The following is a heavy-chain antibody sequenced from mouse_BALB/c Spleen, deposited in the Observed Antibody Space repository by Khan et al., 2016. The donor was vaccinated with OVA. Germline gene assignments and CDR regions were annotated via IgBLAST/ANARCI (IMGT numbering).Heavy chain of an antibody. Sequence: VQLVESGPGLVVPSQSLSITCTVSGFSLTSYGVSWVRQSPGKGLEWLGVIWGDGSTNYHSTLISRLIISKDNSKSQVFLKLTGLQTDDTATYYCAKFTPDYYSMDYWGQGTSVTVSS. V-gene: IGHV2-3*01. CDR1: GFSLTSYG. CDR3: AKFTPDYYSMDY. J-gene: IGHJ4*01. D-gene: IGHD1-1*01. CDR2: IWGDGST.